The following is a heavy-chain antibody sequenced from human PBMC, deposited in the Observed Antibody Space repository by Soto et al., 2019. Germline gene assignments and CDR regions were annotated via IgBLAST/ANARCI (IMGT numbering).Heavy chain of an antibody. CDR3: ASMTYYESSGYRYFDL. J-gene: IGHJ2*01. CDR1: GFTFSSRD. V-gene: IGHV3-23*01. D-gene: IGHD3-22*01. Sequence: EVRLLESGGGLAQPGGSLRLSCVASGFTFSSRDMSWVRQTPGEGLEWVSDISPGGGNTYYPDSVRGRFTISRDNSKNMLYLEMNSLRAEDTAVYFCASMTYYESSGYRYFDLWGRGTPVTVSS. CDR2: ISPGGGNT.